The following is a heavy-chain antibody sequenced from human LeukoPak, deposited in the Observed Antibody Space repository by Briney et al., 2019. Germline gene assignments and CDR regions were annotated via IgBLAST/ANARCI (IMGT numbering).Heavy chain of an antibody. D-gene: IGHD1-14*01. V-gene: IGHV5-51*01. CDR1: GSTFSTYW. J-gene: IGHJ1*01. Sequence: RGESLKTPCQGSGSTFSTYWIAWVRQMPGKGLEWMGSIYPGDSDTRYSPSFQGQVTISADKSISTAYLQWSSLKASDTAMYYCARRAEAAEYFHHWGQGTLVTVSS. CDR3: ARRAEAAEYFHH. CDR2: IYPGDSDT.